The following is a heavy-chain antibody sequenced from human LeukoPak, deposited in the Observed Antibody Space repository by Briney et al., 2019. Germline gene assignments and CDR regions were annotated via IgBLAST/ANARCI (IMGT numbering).Heavy chain of an antibody. CDR3: ARVNRLTGTHYYYMDV. J-gene: IGHJ6*03. Sequence: GGSLRLSCAASEFSFSTYWMSWVRQAPGKGLEWVSVIYGDGTTHYADSVKGRFTISRDSSKNTLYLQMTSLRDEDTAVFYCARVNRLTGTHYYYMDVWGKGTTVTVSS. D-gene: IGHD1-20*01. CDR2: IYGDGTT. CDR1: EFSFSTYW. V-gene: IGHV3-53*01.